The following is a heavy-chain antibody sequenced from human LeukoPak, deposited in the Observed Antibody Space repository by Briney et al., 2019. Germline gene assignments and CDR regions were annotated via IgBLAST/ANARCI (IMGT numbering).Heavy chain of an antibody. CDR3: ASPQYSSGWYDAFDI. D-gene: IGHD6-19*01. J-gene: IGHJ3*02. Sequence: GESLKISCKGSGYSFTSYWIGWVRQMPGKGLEWMGIIYPGDSDTRYSPSFQGQVTIPADKSISTAYLQWSSLKASDTAMYYCASPQYSSGWYDAFDIWGQGTMVTVSS. CDR2: IYPGDSDT. CDR1: GYSFTSYW. V-gene: IGHV5-51*01.